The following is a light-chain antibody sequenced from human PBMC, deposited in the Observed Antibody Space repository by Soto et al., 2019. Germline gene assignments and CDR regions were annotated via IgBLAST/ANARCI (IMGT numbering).Light chain of an antibody. CDR3: QQRSNWPPIT. CDR2: GAS. Sequence: EIVLTQSPGTLSLSPGERATLSCRASQSVSSANFAWYQQKPGQAPRLLIYGASSRATGIPDRFSGSGSGTVFTLTINILEPEDFAVYYCQQRSNWPPITFGQGTRLEIK. V-gene: IGKV3D-20*02. J-gene: IGKJ5*01. CDR1: QSVSSAN.